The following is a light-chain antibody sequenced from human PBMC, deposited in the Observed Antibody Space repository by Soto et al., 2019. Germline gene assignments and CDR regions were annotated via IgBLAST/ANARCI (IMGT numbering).Light chain of an antibody. V-gene: IGKV3-20*01. CDR2: GTS. CDR1: QTISSNY. CDR3: QQYVSWT. Sequence: EIVLTQSPGTLSVSPGERATLSCRASQTISSNYLAWYQQKPGQAPSLLIYGTSSRATGIPDRFSGSGSGKDFTLTISRLEPEASAIYYCQQYVSWTFGQGTKVEIK. J-gene: IGKJ1*01.